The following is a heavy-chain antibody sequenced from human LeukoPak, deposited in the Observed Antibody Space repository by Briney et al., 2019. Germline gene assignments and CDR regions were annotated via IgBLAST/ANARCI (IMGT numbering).Heavy chain of an antibody. CDR3: ARDRRTTVTINWFDP. CDR1: GFTFSSYS. J-gene: IGHJ5*02. CDR2: ISSSSSTI. Sequence: PGGSLRPSCAASGFTFSSYSMNWVRQAPGKGLEWVSYISSSSSTIYYADSVKGRFTISRDNAKNSLYLQMNSLRAEDTAVYYCARDRRTTVTINWFDPWGQGTLVTVSS. V-gene: IGHV3-48*01. D-gene: IGHD4-17*01.